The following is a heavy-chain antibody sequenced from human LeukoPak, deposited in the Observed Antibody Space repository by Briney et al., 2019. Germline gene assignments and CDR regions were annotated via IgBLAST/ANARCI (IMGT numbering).Heavy chain of an antibody. D-gene: IGHD2-2*01. CDR1: GFTFDDYG. V-gene: IGHV3-20*04. CDR3: ARVGRSTSSDWFDP. CDR2: INWNGGST. J-gene: IGHJ5*02. Sequence: GGSLRLSCAASGFTFDDYGMSWVRQAPGKGLEWVSGINWNGGSTGYADSVKGRFTISRDNAKNSLYLQMNSLRAEDTALYYCARVGRSTSSDWFDPWGQGTLVTVSS.